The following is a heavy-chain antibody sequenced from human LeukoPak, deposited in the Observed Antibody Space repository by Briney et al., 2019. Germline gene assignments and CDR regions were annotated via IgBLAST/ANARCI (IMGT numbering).Heavy chain of an antibody. CDR2: IYYSGST. V-gene: IGHV4-59*01. CDR1: GGSISSYY. CDR3: ARETGGRGSYPLDY. J-gene: IGHJ4*02. Sequence: SETLSLTCTVSGGSISSYYWSWIRQPPGKGLEWIGYIYYSGSTNYNPSLKSRVTISVDTSKNQFSLKLSSVTAADTAVYYCARETGGRGSYPLDYWGQGTLVTVSS. D-gene: IGHD2-15*01.